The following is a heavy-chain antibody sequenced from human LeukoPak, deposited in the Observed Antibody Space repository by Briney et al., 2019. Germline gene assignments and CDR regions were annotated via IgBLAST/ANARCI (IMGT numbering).Heavy chain of an antibody. D-gene: IGHD2-2*01. V-gene: IGHV4-59*02. CDR1: GFTVSSNY. CDR2: IYYTGTT. J-gene: IGHJ3*02. CDR3: ARIIFDIVEVPAAMQGLDSFDI. Sequence: GSLRLSCAASGFTVSSNYMSWIRQPPGKGLEWIGYIYYTGTTNYNPSLKSRVIISIDTSKKQFSLRLSSVTAADTAVYYCARIIFDIVEVPAAMQGLDSFDIWGQGTLVAVSS.